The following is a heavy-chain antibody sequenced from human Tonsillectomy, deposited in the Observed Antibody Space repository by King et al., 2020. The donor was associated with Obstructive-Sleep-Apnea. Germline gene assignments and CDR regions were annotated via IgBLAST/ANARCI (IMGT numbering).Heavy chain of an antibody. J-gene: IGHJ4*02. CDR1: GGSISSRSYY. CDR2: IYYSGST. Sequence: QLQESGPGLVRPSETLSLTCTVSGGSISSRSYYWGWIRQPPGKGLEWVGSIYYSGSTNYNPSLKRRVTISVDTSKNQFSLRLSSVTAADTAVYYCAREGRYTGYDFDWGQGTLVTVSS. V-gene: IGHV4-39*07. CDR3: AREGRYTGYDFD. D-gene: IGHD5-12*01.